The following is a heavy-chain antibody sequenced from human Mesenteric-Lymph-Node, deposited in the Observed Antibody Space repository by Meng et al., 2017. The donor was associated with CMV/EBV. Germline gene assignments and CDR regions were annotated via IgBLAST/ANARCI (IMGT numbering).Heavy chain of an antibody. Sequence: SETLSLTCTVSGGSISSDSWSWIRQPPGKGLEWIGYVYHAGSTKYNPSLKSRITISVDTSKTQFSLELSSMTAADTAVYYCARTSGCTSDLCYSANWFDPWGQGTLVTVSS. V-gene: IGHV4-59*01. D-gene: IGHD2-21*01. CDR1: GGSISSDS. CDR2: VYHAGST. J-gene: IGHJ5*02. CDR3: ARTSGCTSDLCYSANWFDP.